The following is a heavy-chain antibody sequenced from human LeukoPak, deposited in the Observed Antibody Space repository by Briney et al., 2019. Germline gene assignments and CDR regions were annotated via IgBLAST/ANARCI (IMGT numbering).Heavy chain of an antibody. J-gene: IGHJ4*02. CDR2: INPSGGST. D-gene: IGHD6-19*01. V-gene: IGHV1-46*01. CDR3: ARVGIAVAPHFDY. CDR1: GYTFTSYY. Sequence: VASVKVSCKASGYTFTSYYMHWVRQAPGQGLEWMGIINPSGGSTSYAQKFQGRVTITRDTSASTAYMELSSLRSEDTAVYYCARVGIAVAPHFDYWGQGTLVTVSS.